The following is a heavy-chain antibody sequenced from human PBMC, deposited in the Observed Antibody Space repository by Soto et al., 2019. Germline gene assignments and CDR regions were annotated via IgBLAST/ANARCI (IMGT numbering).Heavy chain of an antibody. Sequence: QVPLVESGGGVVQPGRSLRLSCAASGFTFSSYGMHWVRQATGKGLEWVAVISHDGSNKYYADSGKGRCTISRDNSKNTLYLKMNSLRAEDTAVYYCAKDHYSGYDFYYYYYGMAVWGQGTTVTVSS. CDR2: ISHDGSNK. CDR1: GFTFSSYG. J-gene: IGHJ6*02. CDR3: AKDHYSGYDFYYYYYGMAV. V-gene: IGHV3-30*18. D-gene: IGHD5-12*01.